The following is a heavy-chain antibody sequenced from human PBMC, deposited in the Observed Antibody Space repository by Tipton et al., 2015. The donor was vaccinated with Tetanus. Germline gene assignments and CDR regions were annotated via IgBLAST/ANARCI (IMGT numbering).Heavy chain of an antibody. V-gene: IGHV4-39*01. CDR1: GGSMSGSGHY. J-gene: IGHJ6*02. D-gene: IGHD5-24*01. Sequence: TLSLTCIVSGGSMSGSGHYGAWVRQSPGKGLEWIGSISYSGRTYYSPSLKSRVTMSVDTSKKDFSVGLGSVTAADTAVYYCARQNARDVWLQRKWVNYFYGLDVWGQGTTVSVSS. CDR3: ARQNARDVWLQRKWVNYFYGLDV. CDR2: ISYSGRT.